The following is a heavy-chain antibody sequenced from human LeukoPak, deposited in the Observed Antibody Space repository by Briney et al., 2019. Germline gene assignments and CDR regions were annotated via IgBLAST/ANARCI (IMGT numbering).Heavy chain of an antibody. V-gene: IGHV1-18*01. J-gene: IGHJ4*02. CDR3: ARAGGAKYCSGGSCYTQYDY. CDR1: GYTFTSYG. D-gene: IGHD2-15*01. CDR2: ISAYNGNT. Sequence: ASVKVSCKASGYTFTSYGISWVRQAPGQGLEWMGWISAYNGNTNYAQKLQGRVTMTTDTSTSTAYMELRSLRSDDTAVYYCARAGGAKYCSGGSCYTQYDYWGQGTRVTVSS.